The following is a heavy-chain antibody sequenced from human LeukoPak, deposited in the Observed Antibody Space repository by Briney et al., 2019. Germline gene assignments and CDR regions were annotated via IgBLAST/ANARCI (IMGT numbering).Heavy chain of an antibody. CDR2: VTGGGTGT. Sequence: GGSLRLSCAASGFTFSNYGMYWVRQAPGEGLEWVSAVTGGGTGTYYADSVKGRFTISRDSSKNTLYLQMNSLRAEDTAVYFCAKRYCGSETYFALDIWGQGTVVTVSS. CDR1: GFTFSNYG. CDR3: AKRYCGSETYFALDI. D-gene: IGHD3-10*01. J-gene: IGHJ3*02. V-gene: IGHV3-23*01.